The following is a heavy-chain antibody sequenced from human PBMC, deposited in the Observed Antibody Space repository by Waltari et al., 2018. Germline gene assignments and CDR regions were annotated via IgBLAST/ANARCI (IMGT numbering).Heavy chain of an antibody. CDR3: AREVDSSSSRYIDY. Sequence: QVQLVQSGAEVKKPGASVKVSCKASGYTFTAYYMHWVRQAPGQGLEWMGLINPNPGDTTIGHKLQGRLTMTRDTSITTVYMELSGLSSDDTAVYYCAREVDSSSSRYIDYWGQGTLVTVSS. J-gene: IGHJ4*02. CDR2: INPNPGDT. V-gene: IGHV1-2*06. CDR1: GYTFTAYY. D-gene: IGHD6-6*01.